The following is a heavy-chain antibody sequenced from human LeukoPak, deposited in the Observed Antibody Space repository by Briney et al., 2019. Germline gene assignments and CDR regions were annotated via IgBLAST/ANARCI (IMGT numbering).Heavy chain of an antibody. CDR2: IKQDGSEK. CDR3: AREGVVVVITGYYFDY. Sequence: GGSLRLSCAASGFTFSSYWMSWVRQAPGKGLEWVANIKQDGSEKYYVDSVRGRFTISRDNAKNSLYLQMNSLRAEDTAVHYCAREGVVVVITGYYFDYWGQGTLVTVSS. J-gene: IGHJ4*02. V-gene: IGHV3-7*01. D-gene: IGHD3-22*01. CDR1: GFTFSSYW.